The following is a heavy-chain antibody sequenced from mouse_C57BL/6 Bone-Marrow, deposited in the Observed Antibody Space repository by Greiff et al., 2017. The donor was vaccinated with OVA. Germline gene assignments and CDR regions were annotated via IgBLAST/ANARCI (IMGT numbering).Heavy chain of an antibody. CDR3: ARRGY. CDR1: GYSITSGYY. J-gene: IGHJ2*01. Sequence: VQLQQSGPGLVKPSQSLSLTCSVTGYSITSGYYWNWIRQFPGNKLEWMGYISYDGSNNYNPSLKNRISITRDTSKNQFFLKLNSVTTEDTATYYCARRGYWGQGTTLTVSS. CDR2: ISYDGSN. V-gene: IGHV3-6*01.